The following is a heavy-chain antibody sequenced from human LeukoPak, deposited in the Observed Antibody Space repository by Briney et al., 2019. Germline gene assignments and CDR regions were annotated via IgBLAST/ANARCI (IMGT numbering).Heavy chain of an antibody. CDR2: INPNSGGT. CDR1: GYTFTAYY. V-gene: IGHV1-2*02. D-gene: IGHD6-13*01. J-gene: IGHJ4*02. Sequence: ASVKVSCKASGYTFTAYYMHWVRQAPGQGLEWMGWINPNSGGTNNAQKFQGRVTMTTDTSISTAYMELSRLRTGDTAVYYCARLSGIAAAVGYWGQRTLVTVSS. CDR3: ARLSGIAAAVGY.